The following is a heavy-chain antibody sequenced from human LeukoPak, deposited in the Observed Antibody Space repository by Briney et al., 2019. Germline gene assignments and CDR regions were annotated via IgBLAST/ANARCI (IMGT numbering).Heavy chain of an antibody. CDR2: IIPIFGIA. CDR1: GGTFSSYA. J-gene: IGHJ5*02. D-gene: IGHD2-2*01. CDR3: ARADCSSTSCYSWPANWFDP. Sequence: SVKVSCKASGGTFSSYAISWVRQAPGQGLEWMGRIIPIFGIANYAQKFQGRVTITADKSTSTAYMELSSLRSEDTAVYYCARADCSSTSCYSWPANWFDPWGQETLVTVSS. V-gene: IGHV1-69*04.